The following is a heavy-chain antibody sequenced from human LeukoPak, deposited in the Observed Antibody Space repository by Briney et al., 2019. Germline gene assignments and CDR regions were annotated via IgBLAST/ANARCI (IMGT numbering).Heavy chain of an antibody. V-gene: IGHV1-69*06. J-gene: IGHJ4*02. Sequence: ASVKVSCKTSGGTFSSYAISWVRQAPGQGLEWMGGIIPIFGTANYAQKFQGRVTMTEDTSTDTAYMELSSLRSEDTAVYYCATGVVGATPQYRYWGQGTLVTVSS. CDR2: IIPIFGTA. CDR3: ATGVVGATPQYRY. D-gene: IGHD1-26*01. CDR1: GGTFSSYA.